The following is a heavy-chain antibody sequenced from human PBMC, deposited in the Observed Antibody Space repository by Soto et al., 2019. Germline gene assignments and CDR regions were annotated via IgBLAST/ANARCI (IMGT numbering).Heavy chain of an antibody. V-gene: IGHV1-8*01. J-gene: IGHJ6*02. CDR2: MNPNSGNT. CDR3: AKDQLIHYYDSSGYFSDV. CDR1: GYTFTSYD. Sequence: ASVKVSCKASGYTFTSYDINWVRQATGQGLEWMGWMNPNSGNTGYAQKFQGRVTMTRNTSISTAYMELNSLRAEDTAVYYCAKDQLIHYYDSSGYFSDVWGQGTTVTVSS. D-gene: IGHD3-22*01.